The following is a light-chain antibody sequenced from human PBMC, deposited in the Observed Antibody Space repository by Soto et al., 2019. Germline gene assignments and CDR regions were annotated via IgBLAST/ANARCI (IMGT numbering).Light chain of an antibody. J-gene: IGLJ2*01. CDR2: KDS. V-gene: IGLV3-25*03. CDR3: QSADSSGTYHVV. CDR1: ALPKQY. Sequence: SYELTQPPSVSVSPGQTARITCSGDALPKQYAYWYQQKPGQAPVLVKYKDSERPSGIPERFSGSSSGTTVTLTISGVQAEDEADYYCQSADSSGTYHVVFGGGTQLTVL.